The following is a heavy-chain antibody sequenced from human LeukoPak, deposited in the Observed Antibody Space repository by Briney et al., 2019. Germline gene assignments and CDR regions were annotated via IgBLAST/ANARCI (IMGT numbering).Heavy chain of an antibody. D-gene: IGHD3-22*01. CDR2: IYSGGST. Sequence: PGGSLRLSCAASGLTVSSNYMGWVRQAPGKGLEWVSVIYSGGSTYYADSVKGRFTISRDNSKNTLYLQMNSLRAEDTAVYYCARDRYYDSSGYYNKTYYYYYMDVWGKGTTVTVSS. CDR3: ARDRYYDSSGYYNKTYYYYYMDV. J-gene: IGHJ6*03. CDR1: GLTVSSNY. V-gene: IGHV3-53*01.